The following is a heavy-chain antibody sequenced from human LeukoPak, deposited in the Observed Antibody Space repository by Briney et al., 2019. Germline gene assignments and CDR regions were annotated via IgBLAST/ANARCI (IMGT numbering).Heavy chain of an antibody. V-gene: IGHV3-21*01. CDR2: ISSSSSYI. Sequence: GGSLRLSCVASGFIFSNYEMNWVRQAPGKGLEWVSSISSSSSYIYYADSVKGRFTISRDNAKNSLYLQMNSLRAEDTAVYYCAKDSSLYGTSWWGNYFDYWGQGTLVTVSS. CDR1: GFIFSNYE. J-gene: IGHJ4*02. D-gene: IGHD6-13*01. CDR3: AKDSSLYGTSWWGNYFDY.